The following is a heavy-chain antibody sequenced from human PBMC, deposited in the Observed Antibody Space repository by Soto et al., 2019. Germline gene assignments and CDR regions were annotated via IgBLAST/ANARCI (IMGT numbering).Heavy chain of an antibody. CDR1: GYTFTSYA. V-gene: IGHV1-3*01. CDR2: INAGNGNT. CDR3: ARVGGYFDAFDY. J-gene: IGHJ4*02. Sequence: QVQLVQSGAEVKKPGASVQVSCKASGYTFTSYAMHWVRQALGQRLEWMGCINAGNGNTIYSQKFQGRVTITRDLSASTAYMEVSSLRSEDTAVYYCARVGGYFDAFDYWGQGTLVTVSS. D-gene: IGHD3-10*01.